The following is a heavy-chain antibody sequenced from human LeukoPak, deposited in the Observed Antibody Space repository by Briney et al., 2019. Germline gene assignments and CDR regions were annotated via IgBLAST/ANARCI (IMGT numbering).Heavy chain of an antibody. Sequence: PGGSLRLSCTASGFTFRRYSFNWVRQAPGKGLEWVSTISSGSDYIYYADSVWGRFTISKDNAESSLYLQMNSLRAEDTAVYYCSRDLSPGAPQGFDYWGQGTLVTVSS. D-gene: IGHD1-26*01. V-gene: IGHV3-21*01. CDR1: GFTFRRYS. J-gene: IGHJ4*02. CDR3: SRDLSPGAPQGFDY. CDR2: ISSGSDYI.